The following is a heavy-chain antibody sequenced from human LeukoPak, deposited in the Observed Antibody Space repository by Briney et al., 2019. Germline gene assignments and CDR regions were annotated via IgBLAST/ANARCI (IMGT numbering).Heavy chain of an antibody. CDR3: AKDMGGRTRAGDYYYMDV. CDR1: GFTFSSYG. CDR2: ISSSSSTI. Sequence: PGGSLRLSCAASGFTFSSYGMTWVRQAPGKGLEWVSYISSSSSTIYYADSVKGRFTISRDNSKNSLYLQMNSLRPEDTALYYCAKDMGGRTRAGDYYYMDVWGKGTTVTVSS. J-gene: IGHJ6*03. V-gene: IGHV3-48*04. D-gene: IGHD3-16*01.